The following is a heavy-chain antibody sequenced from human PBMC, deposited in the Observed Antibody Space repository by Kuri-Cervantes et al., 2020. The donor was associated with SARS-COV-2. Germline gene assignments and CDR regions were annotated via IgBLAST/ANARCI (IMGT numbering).Heavy chain of an antibody. V-gene: IGHV1-18*01. CDR1: VYAFISYS. CDR2: ISVYNDNT. CDR3: ASGIGDFWSGYPTFNYYYYNGMDV. Sequence: SVTVSCKASVYAFISYSISWMRQAPGQGLEWMGWISVYNDNTNYAQKLQGRVTMTTDTSTSTAYMELRSLRSDDTAVYYCASGIGDFWSGYPTFNYYYYNGMDVWGQGTTVTVSS. J-gene: IGHJ6*02. D-gene: IGHD3-3*01.